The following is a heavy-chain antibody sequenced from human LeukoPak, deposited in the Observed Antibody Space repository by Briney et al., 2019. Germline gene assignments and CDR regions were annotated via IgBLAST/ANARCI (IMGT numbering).Heavy chain of an antibody. J-gene: IGHJ5*02. Sequence: GGSLRLSCAAPGFIFSQYSMNWVRQAPGKGLEWVAHIRSSSETFYADSVKGRFTISRDNARNSLYLQMNNLRGEDTAIYYCARDAGNSGYGCDLWGQGTLVTVSS. CDR2: IRSSSET. D-gene: IGHD5-12*01. CDR1: GFIFSQYS. V-gene: IGHV3-48*01. CDR3: ARDAGNSGYGCDL.